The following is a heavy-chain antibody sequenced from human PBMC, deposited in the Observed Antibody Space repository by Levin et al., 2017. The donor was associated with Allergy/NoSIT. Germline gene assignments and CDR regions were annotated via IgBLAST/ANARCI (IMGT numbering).Heavy chain of an antibody. J-gene: IGHJ3*02. V-gene: IGHV1-69*13. D-gene: IGHD3-10*01. CDR1: GGTFSSYA. CDR3: ARPMVRGVIDAFDS. CDR2: IIPIFGTA. Sequence: SVKVSCKASGGTFSSYAISWVRQAPGQGLEWMGGIIPIFGTANYAQKFQGRVTITADESTSTAYMELSSLRSEDTAVYYCARPMVRGVIDAFDSWGQGTMVTVSS.